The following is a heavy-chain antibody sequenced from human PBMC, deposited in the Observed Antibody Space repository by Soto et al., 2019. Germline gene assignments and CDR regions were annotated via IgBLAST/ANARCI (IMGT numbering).Heavy chain of an antibody. CDR1: GYTFTSYY. CDR2: INPSGGST. Sequence: QVQLVQSGAEVKKPGASVKVSCKASGYTFTSYYMHWVRQAPGQGLEWMGIINPSGGSTSYAQKFQGRVTMNRDTSTSTVYMELSSLRSEDTAVYYCARGISPIFGVVKGACDYWGQGNLVTVSS. CDR3: ARGISPIFGVVKGACDY. J-gene: IGHJ4*02. V-gene: IGHV1-46*01. D-gene: IGHD3-3*01.